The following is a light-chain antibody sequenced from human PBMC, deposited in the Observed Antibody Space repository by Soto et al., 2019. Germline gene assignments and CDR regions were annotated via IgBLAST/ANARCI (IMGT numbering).Light chain of an antibody. Sequence: EIVMTQSPATLSVSPGERATLSCRASRNINRKLAWYQQKPCQAPRLLTSGASTRATGIPARFSGSGSGTEFTLSISSLQSEDFAVYYCQQYYDYPPLIFGGGTKVEIK. CDR3: QQYYDYPPLI. CDR2: GAS. CDR1: RNINRK. J-gene: IGKJ4*01. V-gene: IGKV3-15*01.